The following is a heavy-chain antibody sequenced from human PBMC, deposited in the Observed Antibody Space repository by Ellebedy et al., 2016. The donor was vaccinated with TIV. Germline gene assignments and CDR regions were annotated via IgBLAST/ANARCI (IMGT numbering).Heavy chain of an antibody. J-gene: IGHJ2*01. V-gene: IGHV3-7*01. Sequence: GESLKISCAASGFIFNDYWMHWVRQTPGRGLEWVANINQDGSQKYYVDSVKGRFTISRDNAKNTLYLQMNSLRAEDTAVYYCARAGSSGWEAYFDLWGRGTLVTVSS. CDR3: ARAGSSGWEAYFDL. CDR2: INQDGSQK. CDR1: GFIFNDYW. D-gene: IGHD6-19*01.